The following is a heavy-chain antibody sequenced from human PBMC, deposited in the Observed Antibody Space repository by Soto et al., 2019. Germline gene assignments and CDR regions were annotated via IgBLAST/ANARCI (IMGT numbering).Heavy chain of an antibody. CDR3: ARITVTIDY. V-gene: IGHV4-34*01. CDR1: CWSFRGYL. Sequence: VPVTQLGSRVFEPSEAPVLPRAVYCWSFRGYLLSWLPQPPGKGLEWIGEIKHSGSTNYNPSRKSRVTISVDTSKNQFSLKLSSVTAADTAVYYCARITVTIDYWGQGTLVTVSS. CDR2: IKHSGST. J-gene: IGHJ4*02. D-gene: IGHD4-17*01.